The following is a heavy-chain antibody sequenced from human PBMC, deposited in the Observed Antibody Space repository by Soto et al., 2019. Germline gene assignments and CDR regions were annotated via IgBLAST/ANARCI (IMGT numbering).Heavy chain of an antibody. D-gene: IGHD6-6*01. J-gene: IGHJ4*01. Sequence: PGGSLRLSCAASGFTFSSYAMSWVRQAPGKGLEWVSVISGSDDSTYYADSVKGRFTISRDNSKNTLYLQMNSLRAEDTAVYYCAKRSSSSTFDYRGQRTLVTVSS. V-gene: IGHV3-23*01. CDR3: AKRSSSSTFDY. CDR2: ISGSDDST. CDR1: GFTFSSYA.